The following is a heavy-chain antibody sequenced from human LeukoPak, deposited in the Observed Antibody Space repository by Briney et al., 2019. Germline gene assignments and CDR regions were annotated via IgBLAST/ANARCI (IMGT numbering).Heavy chain of an antibody. CDR1: GGSFSGCY. CDR2: INHSGST. D-gene: IGHD3-3*01. J-gene: IGHJ4*02. Sequence: SETLSLTCAVYGGSFSGCYWSWIRQPPGKGLEWIGEINHSGSTNYNPSLKSRVTISVDTSKNQFSLKLSSVTAADTAVYYCARGSPFFPFDYWGQGTLVTVSS. CDR3: ARGSPFFPFDY. V-gene: IGHV4-34*01.